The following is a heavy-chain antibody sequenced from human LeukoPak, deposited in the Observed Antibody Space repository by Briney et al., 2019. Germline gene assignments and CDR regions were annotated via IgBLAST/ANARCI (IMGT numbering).Heavy chain of an antibody. CDR2: ISYDGSNK. D-gene: IGHD5-24*01. CDR3: AKDGINGYKLDY. CDR1: GFTFSSYG. V-gene: IGHV3-30*18. Sequence: GGSLRLSCAASGFTFSSYGMHWVRQAPGKGLEWVAVISYDGSNKYYADSVKGRFTISRDNSKNTLYLQMSSLRAEDTAVYYCAKDGINGYKLDYWGQETLVTVSS. J-gene: IGHJ4*02.